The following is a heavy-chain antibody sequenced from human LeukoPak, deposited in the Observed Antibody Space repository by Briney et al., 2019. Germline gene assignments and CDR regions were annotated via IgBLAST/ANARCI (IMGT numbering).Heavy chain of an antibody. CDR1: GVAINGGSASSQY. CDR3: ARHRLETGDTN. CDR2: IHYSGST. Sequence: SETLSLTCIVSGVAINGGSASSQYWSWFRQRPGKGLEWIGYIHYSGSTDYNPSLESRVTMSVDTSKEQFSLNLKSVTAADTAVYYCARHRLETGDTNWGQGILVTVSS. V-gene: IGHV4-59*02. D-gene: IGHD2-21*02. J-gene: IGHJ4*02.